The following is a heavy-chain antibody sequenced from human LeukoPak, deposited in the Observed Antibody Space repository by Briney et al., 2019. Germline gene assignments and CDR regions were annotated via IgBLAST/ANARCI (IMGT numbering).Heavy chain of an antibody. CDR2: IGTAGDT. V-gene: IGHV3-13*01. Sequence: GGSLRLPCAASGFTFSSYDMHWVRQATGKGLEWVSAIGTAGDTYYPGSVKGRFTISRENAKDSLYLQMNSLRAGDTAVYYCARDGTGGLDYWGQGTLVTVSS. CDR3: ARDGTGGLDY. J-gene: IGHJ4*02. CDR1: GFTFSSYD. D-gene: IGHD1-14*01.